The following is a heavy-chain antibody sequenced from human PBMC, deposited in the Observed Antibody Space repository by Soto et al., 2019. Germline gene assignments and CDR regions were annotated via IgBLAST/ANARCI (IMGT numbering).Heavy chain of an antibody. CDR3: ARAEAYSTSWYARDV. J-gene: IGHJ6*02. D-gene: IGHD2-2*01. CDR1: GYIFSTYG. CDR2: ISGYNGNT. Sequence: QAQLVQSGAEVKKPGASVKVSCKASGYIFSTYGITWVRQAPGQGLEWMGWISGYNGNTDDGQKHQGRVSKTIDTSTSTAYMDLRSLRSDDTAVYYCARAEAYSTSWYARDVWGQGTTVIVSS. V-gene: IGHV1-18*01.